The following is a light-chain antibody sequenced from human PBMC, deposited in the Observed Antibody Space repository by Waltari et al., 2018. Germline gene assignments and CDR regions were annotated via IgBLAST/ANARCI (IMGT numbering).Light chain of an antibody. CDR3: HHSDSLPYS. Sequence: EIVLSQPPDSQSVPLKEKVTITCRASHSIGGRLHWYQQKPDQSPKLLIMSASPSFSGAPSRFSGSGSGTDFPLTIDGLEAEDAATYYCHHSDSLPYSFGQGTKLEIK. V-gene: IGKV6-21*01. CDR2: SAS. CDR1: HSIGGR. J-gene: IGKJ2*03.